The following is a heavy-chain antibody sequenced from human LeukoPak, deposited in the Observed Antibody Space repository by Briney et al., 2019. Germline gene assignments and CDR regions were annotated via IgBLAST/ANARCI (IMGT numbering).Heavy chain of an antibody. CDR2: IHPNGVNT. Sequence: GGSLRLSCEASGFTFSHIGMAWVRQAPGKGLEWVSSIHPNGVNTHYADSVRGRFTISRDNSKNTLFLQMNSLRVEDTAVYYCTRDPRHFDSCGQGTLVTVSS. D-gene: IGHD6-6*01. CDR3: TRDPRHFDS. CDR1: GFTFSHIG. V-gene: IGHV3-23*01. J-gene: IGHJ5*01.